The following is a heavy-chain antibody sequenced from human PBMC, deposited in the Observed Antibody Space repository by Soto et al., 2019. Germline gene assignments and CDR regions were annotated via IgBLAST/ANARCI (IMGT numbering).Heavy chain of an antibody. J-gene: IGHJ4*02. Sequence: ASVKVSCKASGYTFTSYAMHWVRQAPGQRLEWMGWINAGNGNTKYSQKFQGRVTITRDTSASTAYMELSSLRSEDTAVYYCARDRGRIAAAQLLGYWGQGTLVTSPQ. D-gene: IGHD6-13*01. CDR2: INAGNGNT. CDR3: ARDRGRIAAAQLLGY. CDR1: GYTFTSYA. V-gene: IGHV1-3*01.